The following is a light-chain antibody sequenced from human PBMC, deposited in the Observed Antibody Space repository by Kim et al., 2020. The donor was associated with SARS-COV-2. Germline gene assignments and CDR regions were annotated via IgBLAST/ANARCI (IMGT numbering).Light chain of an antibody. Sequence: DIQMTQSPSTLSASVGDRVTITCRASQSISTWLAWYQHKPGKAPKLLIHDVSSLESGVLSRFSGSGSGTEFTLTISSLQPDDYATYYCQQYDTNSRTFGRGTKVEIK. CDR1: QSISTW. CDR2: DVS. V-gene: IGKV1-5*01. J-gene: IGKJ4*02. CDR3: QQYDTNSRT.